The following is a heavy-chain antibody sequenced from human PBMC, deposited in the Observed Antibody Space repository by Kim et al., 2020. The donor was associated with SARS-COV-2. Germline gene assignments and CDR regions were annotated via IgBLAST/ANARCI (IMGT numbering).Heavy chain of an antibody. D-gene: IGHD6-6*01. J-gene: IGHJ5*02. V-gene: IGHV3-23*01. Sequence: ADSVKGRFTISRDNSKNTLYLQMNSLRAEDTSVYYCAKEFEYSSSPNWFDPWGQGTLVTVSS. CDR3: AKEFEYSSSPNWFDP.